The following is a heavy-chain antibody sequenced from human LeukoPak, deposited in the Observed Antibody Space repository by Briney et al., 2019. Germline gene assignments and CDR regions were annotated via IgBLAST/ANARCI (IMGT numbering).Heavy chain of an antibody. Sequence: ASETLSLTCTVSGGSISSGSYYWSWIRQPAGKGLEWIGRIYTSGSTNYNPSLKSRVTISVDTSKNQFSLKLSSVTAADTAVYYCARLPYCSGGSCYGGGTDYWGQGTLVTVSS. CDR3: ARLPYCSGGSCYGGGTDY. J-gene: IGHJ4*02. CDR2: IYTSGST. V-gene: IGHV4-61*02. CDR1: GGSISSGSYY. D-gene: IGHD2-15*01.